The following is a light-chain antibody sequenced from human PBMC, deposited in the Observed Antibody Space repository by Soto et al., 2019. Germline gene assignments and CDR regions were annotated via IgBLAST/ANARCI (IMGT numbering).Light chain of an antibody. J-gene: IGLJ3*02. CDR1: TSGVENYNL. CDR2: EGS. V-gene: IGLV2-23*01. Sequence: QSALTQPASVSGSPGQSITLSCTRTTSGVENYNLVSWYQHRPGEAPKLIIYEGSQRPSGVSDRFSGSKSGNTASLTISGLRAEDEADYYCYSYAGGVVFGGGTKLTVL. CDR3: YSYAGGVV.